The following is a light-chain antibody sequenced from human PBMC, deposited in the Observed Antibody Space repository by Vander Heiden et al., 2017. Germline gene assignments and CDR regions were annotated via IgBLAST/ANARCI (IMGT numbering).Light chain of an antibody. J-gene: IGKJ4*01. CDR3: QRDGSSPRLT. V-gene: IGKV3-20*01. CDR1: QSVSSSY. CDR2: GAS. Sequence: ETVLTQSPGTLSLSPGERATLSCRASQSVSSSYLGWYQQKPGQAPRLLIYGASSRATGIPDRFSGSGYGTDFTLTISRREPEDFAVYYCQRDGSSPRLTFGGGTKVEIK.